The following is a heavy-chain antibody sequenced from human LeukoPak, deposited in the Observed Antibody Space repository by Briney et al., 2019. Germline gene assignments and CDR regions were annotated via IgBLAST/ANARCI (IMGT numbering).Heavy chain of an antibody. CDR1: GVIVSRYW. V-gene: IGHV3-7*05. J-gene: IGHJ5*02. CDR3: AKEFGYGSGSYYNVLNWFDP. CDR2: IKEDESEK. Sequence: GGSLRLSCAASGVIVSRYWMNWVRQAPGKGLEWVANIKEDESEKHYVDSVKGRFTISRDTAKNSLFLQLTSLRPDDTAVYYCAKEFGYGSGSYYNVLNWFDPWGQGTLVTVSS. D-gene: IGHD3-10*01.